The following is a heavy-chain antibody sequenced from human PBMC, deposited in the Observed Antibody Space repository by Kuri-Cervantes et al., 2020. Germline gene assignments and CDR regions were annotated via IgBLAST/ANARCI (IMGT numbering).Heavy chain of an antibody. D-gene: IGHD1-1*01. CDR2: IKQDGSEK. V-gene: IGHV3-7*01. CDR3: EKTSRSDY. Sequence: GGSLRLSCAASGFTFSSYWMGWVRQAPGKGLEWVANIKQDGSEKNYVDSVTGRFTISRDNAKNSLYMQMNSLRAEDTAVYYCEKTSRSDYWGQGTLVTVSS. CDR1: GFTFSSYW. J-gene: IGHJ4*02.